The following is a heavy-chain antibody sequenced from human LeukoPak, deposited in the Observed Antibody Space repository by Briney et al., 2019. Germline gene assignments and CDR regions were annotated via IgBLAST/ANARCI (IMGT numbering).Heavy chain of an antibody. CDR1: GFTFSNAW. CDR3: AKSGLNRFDY. Sequence: GGSLRLSCATSGFTFSNAWMSWVRQAPGKGLEWVSTFSGSGGNTYYADSVKGRFAISRDNSKNTLYLQMNSLRAEDTAVYYCAKSGLNRFDYWGQGTLVTVSS. V-gene: IGHV3-23*01. J-gene: IGHJ4*02. CDR2: FSGSGGNT. D-gene: IGHD2-15*01.